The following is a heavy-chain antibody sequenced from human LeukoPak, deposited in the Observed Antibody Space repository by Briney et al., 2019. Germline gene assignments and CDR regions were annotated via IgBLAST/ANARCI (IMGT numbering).Heavy chain of an antibody. D-gene: IGHD1-26*01. J-gene: IGHJ3*02. CDR2: INPSGGST. CDR1: GYTFTSYY. CDR3: AREPRGLPSIVGATPGAFDI. Sequence: SVKVSCKASGYTFTSYYMHWVRQAPGQGLEWMGIINPSGGSTSYAQKFQGRVTMTRDTSTSTVYMELSSLRSEDTAVYYCAREPRGLPSIVGATPGAFDIWGQGTMVTVSS. V-gene: IGHV1-46*01.